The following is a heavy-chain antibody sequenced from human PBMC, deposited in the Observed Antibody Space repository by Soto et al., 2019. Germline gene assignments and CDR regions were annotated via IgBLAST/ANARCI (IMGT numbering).Heavy chain of an antibody. CDR2: IYFTGNT. D-gene: IGHD2-21*02. J-gene: IGHJ5*02. V-gene: IGHV4-39*07. Sequence: SETLSLTCSASGGSITSSSHFWGWVRQPPGKGLEWIGTIYFTGNTYYNPSLKSRVTMSVDKSNNQFSLRLTSVTAADTAVYFCAREIVTAGGNNYFDPWGPGTLVTVSS. CDR1: GGSITSSSHF. CDR3: AREIVTAGGNNYFDP.